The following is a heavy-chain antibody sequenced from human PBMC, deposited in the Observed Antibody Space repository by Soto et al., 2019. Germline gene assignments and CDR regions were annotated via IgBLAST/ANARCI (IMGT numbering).Heavy chain of an antibody. Sequence: GASVKVSCKASGYTFTSYGISRVRQAPGQGLEWMGWISAYNGNTNYAQKLQGRVTMTTDTSTSTAYMELRSLRSDDTAVYYCARPDYDFWSGYYSYYYYGMDVWGQGTTVTVSS. CDR3: ARPDYDFWSGYYSYYYYGMDV. CDR2: ISAYNGNT. D-gene: IGHD3-3*01. J-gene: IGHJ6*02. V-gene: IGHV1-18*01. CDR1: GYTFTSYG.